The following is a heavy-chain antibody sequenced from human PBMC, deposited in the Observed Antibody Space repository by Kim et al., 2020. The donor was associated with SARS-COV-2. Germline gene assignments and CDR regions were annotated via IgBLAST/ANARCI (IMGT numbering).Heavy chain of an antibody. J-gene: IGHJ5*02. Sequence: SETLSLTCAVYGGSFSGYYWSWIRQPPGKGLEWIGEINHSGSTNYNPSLKSRVTISVDTSKNQFSLKLSSVTAADTAVYYCASSINGTFRWWFDPWGQGT. V-gene: IGHV4-34*01. CDR3: ASSINGTFRWWFDP. D-gene: IGHD1-7*01. CDR1: GGSFSGYY. CDR2: INHSGST.